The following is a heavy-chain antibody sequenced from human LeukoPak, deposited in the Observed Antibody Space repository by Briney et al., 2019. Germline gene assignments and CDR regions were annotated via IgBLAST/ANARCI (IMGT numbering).Heavy chain of an antibody. J-gene: IGHJ4*02. CDR2: ISYTGTYI. D-gene: IGHD1-26*01. CDR3: VRDRGTYRPIDY. CDR1: GFTSSIYA. V-gene: IGHV3-21*04. Sequence: GGSLRLSCADSGFTSSIYAMSWVRQAPGKGLEWVSSISYTGTYIYYADSVKGRFTISRDNAQNSLYLQMNSLRAEDTAIYYCVRDRGTYRPIDYWGQGTLVTVSS.